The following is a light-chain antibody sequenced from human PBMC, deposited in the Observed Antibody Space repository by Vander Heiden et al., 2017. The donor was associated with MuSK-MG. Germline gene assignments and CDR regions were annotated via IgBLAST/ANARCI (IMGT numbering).Light chain of an antibody. CDR1: QGISSY. Sequence: DIQLTQSPSFLSASVGDRVTITCRASQGISSYLAWYQQKPAKAPKLRIYAASTVQSGVPSRFSGSGYGTEFTLTISSLQPEDFATYYCQQLNSYPPYTFGQGTKLEIK. CDR2: AAS. CDR3: QQLNSYPPYT. J-gene: IGKJ2*01. V-gene: IGKV1-9*01.